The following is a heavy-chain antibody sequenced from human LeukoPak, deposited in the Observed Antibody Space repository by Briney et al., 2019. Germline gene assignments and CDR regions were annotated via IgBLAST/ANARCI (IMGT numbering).Heavy chain of an antibody. D-gene: IGHD3-22*01. CDR3: AKGSGYYDSSGYVDY. V-gene: IGHV3-23*01. Sequence: GGSPRLSCAASGFTFSSYAMSWVRQAPGKGLEWVSAISGSGGSTYYADSVKGRFTISRDNSKNTLYLQMNSLRAEDTAVYYCAKGSGYYDSSGYVDYWGQGTLVTVSS. CDR1: GFTFSSYA. J-gene: IGHJ4*02. CDR2: ISGSGGST.